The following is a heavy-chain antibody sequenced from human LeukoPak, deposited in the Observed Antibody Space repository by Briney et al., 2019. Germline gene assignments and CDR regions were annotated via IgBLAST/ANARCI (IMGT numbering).Heavy chain of an antibody. V-gene: IGHV3-23*01. CDR2: IGGSGDNR. CDR3: ASPNPIRDLSWLDY. J-gene: IGHJ4*02. D-gene: IGHD3-16*02. CDR1: GLTFSSYA. Sequence: PGGSLRLSCAASGLTFSSYAMSWDRQPPEKGLEWVSVIGGSGDNRYYADSVKGRFTISRDNSKNTLYLQMNSLRVEDTAVYYCASPNPIRDLSWLDYWGQGALVTVSS.